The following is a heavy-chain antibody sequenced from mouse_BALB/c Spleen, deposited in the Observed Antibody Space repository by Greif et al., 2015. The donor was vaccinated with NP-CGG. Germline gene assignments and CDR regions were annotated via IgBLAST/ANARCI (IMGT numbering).Heavy chain of an antibody. V-gene: IGHV14-3*02. Sequence: EVNVVESGAELVKPGASVKLSCTASGFNIKDTYMHWVKQRPEQGLEWIGGIDPANGNTKYDPKFQGKATITADTSSNTAYLQLSSLTSEDTAVYYCARKLGRGLYFDYWGQGTTLTVSS. J-gene: IGHJ2*01. D-gene: IGHD4-1*01. CDR1: GFNIKDTY. CDR3: ARKLGRGLYFDY. CDR2: IDPANGNT.